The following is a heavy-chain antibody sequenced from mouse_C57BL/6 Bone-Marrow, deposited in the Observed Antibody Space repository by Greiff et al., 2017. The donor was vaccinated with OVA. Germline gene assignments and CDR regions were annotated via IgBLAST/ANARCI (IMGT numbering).Heavy chain of an antibody. D-gene: IGHD2-3*01. J-gene: IGHJ3*01. CDR1: GFTFSDYG. CDR2: ISNLAYSI. V-gene: IGHV5-15*01. Sequence: EVKLMESGGGLVQPGGSLKLSCAASGFTFSDYGMAWVRQAPRKGPEWVAFISNLAYSIYYADTVTGRFTISRENAKNTLYLEMSSLRSEDTAMYYCARTDGYFPWFAYWGQGTLVTVSA. CDR3: ARTDGYFPWFAY.